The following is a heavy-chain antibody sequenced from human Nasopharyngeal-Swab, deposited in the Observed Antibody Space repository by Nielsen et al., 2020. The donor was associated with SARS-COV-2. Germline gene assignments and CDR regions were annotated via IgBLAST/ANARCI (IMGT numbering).Heavy chain of an antibody. CDR2: IYPGDSDT. CDR1: GYSFTSYW. Sequence: GESLKTSCKGSGYSFTSYWIGWVRQMPGKRLEWMGIIYPGDSDTRYSPSFQGQVTISADKSISTAYLQWSSLKASDTAMYYCARRVTTSYYYYYGMDVWGQGTTVTVSS. V-gene: IGHV5-51*01. CDR3: ARRVTTSYYYYYGMDV. J-gene: IGHJ6*02. D-gene: IGHD4-17*01.